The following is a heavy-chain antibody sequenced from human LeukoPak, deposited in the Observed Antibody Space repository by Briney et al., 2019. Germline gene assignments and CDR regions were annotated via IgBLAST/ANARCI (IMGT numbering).Heavy chain of an antibody. J-gene: IGHJ4*02. CDR3: VKDMKIKAAGYYFDY. Sequence: GRSLRLSCAASGFTFSDYGMHWVRQAPGKGLEWVAVIANDGRDKKYADSVRGRFTISRDNPKNTVYLQMNSLRAEDTAVFYCVKDMKIKAAGYYFDYWGQGTLVTVSS. V-gene: IGHV3-30*18. CDR2: IANDGRDK. CDR1: GFTFSDYG. D-gene: IGHD6-13*01.